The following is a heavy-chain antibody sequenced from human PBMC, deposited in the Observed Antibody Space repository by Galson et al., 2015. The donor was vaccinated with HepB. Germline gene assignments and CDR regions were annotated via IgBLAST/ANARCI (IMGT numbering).Heavy chain of an antibody. CDR3: ARGGAVAGTVVSYYFDY. D-gene: IGHD6-19*01. CDR1: GGSISSSSYY. Sequence: ETLSLTCTVSGGSISSSSYYWGWIRQPPGKGLEWIGSIYYSGSTYYNPSLKSRVTISVGTSKNQFSLKLSSVTAADTAVYYCARGGAVAGTVVSYYFDYWGQGTLVTVSS. CDR2: IYYSGST. J-gene: IGHJ4*02. V-gene: IGHV4-39*07.